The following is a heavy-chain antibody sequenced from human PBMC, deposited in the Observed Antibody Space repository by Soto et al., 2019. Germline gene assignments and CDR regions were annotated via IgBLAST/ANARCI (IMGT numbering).Heavy chain of an antibody. J-gene: IGHJ4*02. V-gene: IGHV3-74*01. D-gene: IGHD3-10*01. CDR3: ARGIFGSGTANDY. CDR2: INGDGSGT. Sequence: EVQLVESGGGLVQPGGSLRLSCAASGFTFSGRWMHWVRQAPGKGLVWVSRINGDGSGTSYADFVKGRFTISRDDAKNTLFLQMTGLRAEDTAVYYCARGIFGSGTANDYWGQGTLVTVSS. CDR1: GFTFSGRW.